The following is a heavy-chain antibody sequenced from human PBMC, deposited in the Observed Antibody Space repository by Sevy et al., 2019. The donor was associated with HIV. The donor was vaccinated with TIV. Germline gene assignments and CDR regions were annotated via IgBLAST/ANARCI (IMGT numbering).Heavy chain of an antibody. CDR2: ISSSGSTI. CDR1: GFTFSSYE. J-gene: IGHJ3*02. CDR3: ARDTGVVTAIPVAFDI. V-gene: IGHV3-48*03. Sequence: GSLRLSCAASGFTFSSYEMNWVRQAPGKGLEWVSYISSSGSTIYYADSVKGRFTISRDNAKNSLYLQMNSLRAEDTAVYYCARDTGVVTAIPVAFDIWGQGTMVTVSS. D-gene: IGHD2-21*02.